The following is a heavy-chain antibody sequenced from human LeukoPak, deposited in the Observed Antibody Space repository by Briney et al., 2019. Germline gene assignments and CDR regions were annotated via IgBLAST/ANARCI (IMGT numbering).Heavy chain of an antibody. J-gene: IGHJ6*03. D-gene: IGHD6-6*01. CDR1: GFTLMSYT. CDR2: IGISSNKI. V-gene: IGHV3-21*01. Sequence: PGGSLRLSCAASGFTLMSYTMNWVRQAPWKGLEWVSSIGISSNKIYYADSVKGRFTISRDNAKNSLYLQMNSLRAEDTAVYYCAREAGAEQLVLFYYYYMDVWGKGTTVTVSS. CDR3: AREAGAEQLVLFYYYYMDV.